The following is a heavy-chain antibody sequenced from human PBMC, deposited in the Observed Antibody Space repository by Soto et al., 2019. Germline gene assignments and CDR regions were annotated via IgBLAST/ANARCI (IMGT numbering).Heavy chain of an antibody. D-gene: IGHD3-10*01. CDR1: GFTFDDYA. Sequence: EVQLVESGGGLVQPGRSLRLSCAASGFTFDDYAMHWVRQAPGKGLEWVSGINWNSGSIGYADSVKGRFTISRDNAKNSLYLQMNSLGGEDTALYYCAKVGVVRGLRRDWFDPWGQGTLVTVSS. CDR2: INWNSGSI. CDR3: AKVGVVRGLRRDWFDP. J-gene: IGHJ5*02. V-gene: IGHV3-9*01.